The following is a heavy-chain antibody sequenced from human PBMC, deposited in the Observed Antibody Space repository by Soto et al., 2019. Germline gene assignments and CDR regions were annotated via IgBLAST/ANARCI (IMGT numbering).Heavy chain of an antibody. CDR2: ISSSSSYI. Sequence: PWGSLRLSCSASGFTFSSYSMNWCRQAPGKGLEWVSSISSSSSYIYYADSVKGRFTISRDNAKNSLYLQMNSLRAEDTAVYYCARDVPYYSSSWFDPWGQGTLVTVSS. J-gene: IGHJ5*02. D-gene: IGHD6-13*01. CDR1: GFTFSSYS. V-gene: IGHV3-21*01. CDR3: ARDVPYYSSSWFDP.